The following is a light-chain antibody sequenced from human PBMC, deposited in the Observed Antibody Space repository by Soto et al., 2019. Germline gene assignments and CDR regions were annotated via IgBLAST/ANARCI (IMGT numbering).Light chain of an antibody. V-gene: IGKV1-5*03. CDR1: QSISSW. CDR2: KAS. CDR3: QQYNSYPWT. Sequence: DIQMTQSPSTLSASVGDRATITCRASQSISSWLAWYQQKPGNAPKLLIYKASSLESGVPSRFSGSGSGTEFTLTINSLQPDDFAAYYCQQYNSYPWTFGQGTKVEIK. J-gene: IGKJ1*01.